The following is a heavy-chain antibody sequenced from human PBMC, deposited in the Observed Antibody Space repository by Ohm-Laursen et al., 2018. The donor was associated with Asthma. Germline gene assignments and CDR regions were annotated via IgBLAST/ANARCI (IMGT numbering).Heavy chain of an antibody. J-gene: IGHJ4*02. CDR1: GFTFRSYA. CDR2: GGSYYDGGLK. CDR3: ARDVMEWYSPSLDF. V-gene: IGHV3-30-3*01. Sequence: SLRLSCAASGFTFRSYAMHWVRQAPGKGLEWVAVGGSYYDGGLKYYADSVNGRFTVSRDDSKNTLYLQMNSLRPDDTVVYYCARDVMEWYSPSLDFWGQGTLVTVSS. D-gene: IGHD3-3*01.